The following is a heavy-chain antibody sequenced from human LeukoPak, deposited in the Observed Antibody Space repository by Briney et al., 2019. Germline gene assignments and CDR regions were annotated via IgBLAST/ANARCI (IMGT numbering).Heavy chain of an antibody. J-gene: IGHJ5*02. Sequence: ASVKVSCKASGYTFTSYYMHWVQQAPGQGLEWMGIINPSGGSTSYAQKFQGRVTMTRDTSISTAYMELSRLRSDDTAVYYCARDLGYGDLDWFDPWGQGTLVTVSS. CDR3: ARDLGYGDLDWFDP. D-gene: IGHD4-17*01. CDR1: GYTFTSYY. V-gene: IGHV1-46*01. CDR2: INPSGGST.